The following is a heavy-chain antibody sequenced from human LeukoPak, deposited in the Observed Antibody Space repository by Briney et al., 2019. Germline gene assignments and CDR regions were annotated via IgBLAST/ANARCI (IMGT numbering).Heavy chain of an antibody. Sequence: GASVKVSCKVSGYTLTELSMHWVRQAPGKGLEWMGGFDPEGGETIYAQKFQGRVTMTEDTSTDTAYMELSSLRSEDTAVYYCATDRAHSGSYWSAFDIWGQGTMVTVSS. J-gene: IGHJ3*02. CDR3: ATDRAHSGSYWSAFDI. V-gene: IGHV1-24*01. CDR2: FDPEGGET. D-gene: IGHD1-26*01. CDR1: GYTLTELS.